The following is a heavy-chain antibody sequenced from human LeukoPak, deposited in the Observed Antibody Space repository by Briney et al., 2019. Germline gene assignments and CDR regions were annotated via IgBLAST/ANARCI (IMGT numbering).Heavy chain of an antibody. CDR2: IWSDGSNK. Sequence: GGSLRLSCAASGFTFSSYGMHWGRQTPGKGLEWVAIIWSDGSNKYYADSVKGRFTISRDNSKNTLYLQMNSLRAEDTAVYYCARGSGSFSGGFDYWGQGTLVTVSS. V-gene: IGHV3-33*01. CDR1: GFTFSSYG. D-gene: IGHD1-26*01. J-gene: IGHJ4*02. CDR3: ARGSGSFSGGFDY.